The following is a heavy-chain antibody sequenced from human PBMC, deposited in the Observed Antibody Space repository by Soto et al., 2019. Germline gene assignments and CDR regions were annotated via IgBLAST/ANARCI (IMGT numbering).Heavy chain of an antibody. CDR2: ITTDKGKT. Sequence: QVQLVKSGPEVKKPGASVKVSCKTSGYTFTSYGISWVRQAPGQGLKWMGWITTDKGKTTYAQKFQGRVTMTTDTSTSTAYMELRSLRSDDTAVYYCATRSPAFDYWGQGTLVTVSS. V-gene: IGHV1-18*01. CDR1: GYTFTSYG. CDR3: ATRSPAFDY. J-gene: IGHJ4*02.